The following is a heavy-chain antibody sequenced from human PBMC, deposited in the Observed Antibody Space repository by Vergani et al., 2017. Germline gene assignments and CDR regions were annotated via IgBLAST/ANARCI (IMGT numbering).Heavy chain of an antibody. D-gene: IGHD6-6*01. Sequence: QVQLQESGPGLVKPSETLSLTCTVSGGSISSYYWSWIRQPPGKGLEWIGYIYYSGSTNYNPSLKSRVTISVDTSKNQFSLKLSSVTAADTAVYYCARGPLGQLESWFDPWGQGTLVTVSS. J-gene: IGHJ5*02. CDR1: GGSISSYY. V-gene: IGHV4-59*01. CDR3: ARGPLGQLESWFDP. CDR2: IYYSGST.